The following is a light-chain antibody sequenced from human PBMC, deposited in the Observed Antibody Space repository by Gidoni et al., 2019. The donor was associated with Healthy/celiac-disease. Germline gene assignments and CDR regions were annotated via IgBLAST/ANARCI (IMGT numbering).Light chain of an antibody. J-gene: IGLJ2*01. V-gene: IGLV3-21*03. CDR1: NIGSKR. CDR3: QVWDSSSDHSVV. Sequence: SYVLTQPPTVSVAPGKTARITCGGNNIGSKRVHWYQQKPGQAPVLVVYDDSARPSGLPERFSGSNSGNTATLTISRVEAGDEADYYCQVWDSSSDHSVVFGGGTKLTVL. CDR2: DDS.